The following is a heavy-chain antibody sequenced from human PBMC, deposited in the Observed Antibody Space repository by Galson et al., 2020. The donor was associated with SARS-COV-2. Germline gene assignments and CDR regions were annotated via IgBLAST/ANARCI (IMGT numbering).Heavy chain of an antibody. CDR3: ARAIYSTSSFDY. V-gene: IGHV3-23*01. CDR1: GLAFGSDT. J-gene: IGHJ4*02. D-gene: IGHD6-6*01. CDR2: ISGSGGST. Sequence: GESLKISCEAFGLAFGSDTLTWVRQAPGKGLEWVSTISGSGGSTYYADSVKGRFTISRDNFKSTLYLQLSSLRVEDTAVYYCARAIYSTSSFDYWGQGTLVTVSS.